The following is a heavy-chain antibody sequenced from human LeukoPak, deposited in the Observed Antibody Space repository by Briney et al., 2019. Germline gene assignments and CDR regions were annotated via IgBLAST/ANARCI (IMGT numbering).Heavy chain of an antibody. Sequence: GGSLRLSCAASGFTFSSYAMSWVRQAPGKGLEWVSAISGSGGRIYYGASVKGRFTISRDNAKNSLYLQMNSLRAEDTAVYYCARDAYSSSRNDYWGQGTLVTVSS. CDR3: ARDAYSSSRNDY. D-gene: IGHD6-13*01. CDR1: GFTFSSYA. V-gene: IGHV3-23*01. CDR2: ISGSGGRI. J-gene: IGHJ4*02.